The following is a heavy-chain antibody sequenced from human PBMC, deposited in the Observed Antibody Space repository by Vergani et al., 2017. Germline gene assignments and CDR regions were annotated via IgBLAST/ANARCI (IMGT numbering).Heavy chain of an antibody. D-gene: IGHD1-26*01. Sequence: QVQLQESGPGLVKPSETLSLTCTVSNDSVSNTFYYLGWIRQTPGKGLEWIGSIYYSGSTYYNPSLESRVTMSVDTSKSQFSLKLSAVTAADTAVYYCARGGVVGSTGRTFEFWGQGTTVTVSS. CDR2: IYYSGST. CDR3: ARGGVVGSTGRTFEF. V-gene: IGHV4-39*01. J-gene: IGHJ3*01. CDR1: NDSVSNTFYY.